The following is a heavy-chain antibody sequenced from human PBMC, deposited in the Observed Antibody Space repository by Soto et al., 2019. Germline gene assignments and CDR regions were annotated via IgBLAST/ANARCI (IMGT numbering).Heavy chain of an antibody. CDR2: LKSKNDGGTS. J-gene: IGHJ5*02. Sequence: KPGGSLRLSCAASGFTFSKAWMGWVRQAPGKGLEWVGRLKSKNDGGTSDYAAPVKGRFSIFRDESKNTLYLQMNSLKTEDTAVYYCTTDGGVSVYPLFWAWGQGTQVTVSS. CDR3: TTDGGVSVYPLFWA. CDR1: GFTFSKAW. V-gene: IGHV3-15*01. D-gene: IGHD2-8*02.